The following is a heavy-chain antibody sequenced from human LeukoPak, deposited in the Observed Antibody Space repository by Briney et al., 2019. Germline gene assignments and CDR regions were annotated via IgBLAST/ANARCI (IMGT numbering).Heavy chain of an antibody. J-gene: IGHJ4*02. D-gene: IGHD6-19*01. CDR2: INPNSGGT. Sequence: ASVKVSCKASGYTFTGYYMHWVRQAPGQRLEWMGWINPNSGGTNYAQKFQGRVTMTRDTSISTAYMELSRLRSDDTAVYYCARSRYSSGWFSGYWGQGTLVTVSS. CDR1: GYTFTGYY. V-gene: IGHV1-2*02. CDR3: ARSRYSSGWFSGY.